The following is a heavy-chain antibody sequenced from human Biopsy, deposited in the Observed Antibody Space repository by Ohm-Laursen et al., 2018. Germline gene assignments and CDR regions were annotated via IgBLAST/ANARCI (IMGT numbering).Heavy chain of an antibody. CDR2: INPNNDNP. V-gene: IGHV1-46*01. D-gene: IGHD3-22*01. CDR3: ARGPRGLVVITTTALYFDY. CDR1: GYTFTSYY. Sequence: DTVTVSCKASGYTFTSYYLHWVRQAPGQGREWMGRINPNNDNPAYAQKFQGRIPMTKDTSTSTVYMDLSSLTLDDSAVNYFARGPRGLVVITTTALYFDYWGQGNLVTVSS. J-gene: IGHJ4*02.